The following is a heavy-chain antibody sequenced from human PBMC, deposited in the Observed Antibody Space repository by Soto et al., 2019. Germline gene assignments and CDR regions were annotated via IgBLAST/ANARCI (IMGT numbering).Heavy chain of an antibody. V-gene: IGHV3-23*01. D-gene: IGHD1-26*01. CDR3: AKYMDGYYRPFDC. CDR2: ISGGGGSS. J-gene: IGHJ4*02. CDR1: RITFSSYA. Sequence: GSLRLSCXASRITFSSYAISWVLQTPWKGLEFVSGISGGGGSSYHADSVKGRFSISRDNSKNTLYLQMNSLRAEDTAMYYCAKYMDGYYRPFDCWGQGTLVTVSS.